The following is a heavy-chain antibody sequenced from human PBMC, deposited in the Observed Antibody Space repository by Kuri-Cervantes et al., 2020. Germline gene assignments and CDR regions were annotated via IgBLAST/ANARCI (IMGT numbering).Heavy chain of an antibody. CDR1: GFTFSSHA. Sequence: GESLKISCAASGFTFSSHAMSWVRQAPAKGLEWVSYISSSGSTIYYADSVKGRFTISRDNAKNSLYLQMNSLRAEDTAVYYCAKRSVRFLEWLSAEFDYWGQGTLVTVSS. CDR2: ISSSGSTI. J-gene: IGHJ4*02. V-gene: IGHV3-48*04. CDR3: AKRSVRFLEWLSAEFDY. D-gene: IGHD3-3*01.